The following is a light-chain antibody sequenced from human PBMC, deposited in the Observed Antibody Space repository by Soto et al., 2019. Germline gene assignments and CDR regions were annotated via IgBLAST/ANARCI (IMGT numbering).Light chain of an antibody. CDR1: QSVSSN. J-gene: IGKJ1*01. CDR3: LQYNYWPRT. CDR2: GAS. Sequence: EIVMTQSPVTLSVSPGEKATLSCRASQSVSSNFAWYQQKPGQAPRLLIYGASTRATGIPARFSGSGSGTEFTLTISSLQSEDFAVYYCLQYNYWPRTFGQGTKVEIK. V-gene: IGKV3-15*01.